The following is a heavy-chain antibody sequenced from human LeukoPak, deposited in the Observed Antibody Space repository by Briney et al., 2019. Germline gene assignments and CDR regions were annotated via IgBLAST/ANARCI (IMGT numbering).Heavy chain of an antibody. V-gene: IGHV3-30*04. CDR1: GFTFSNYA. CDR3: ARIRGGDGYRDAGY. Sequence: GGSLRLSCAASGFTFSNYAMHWVRQAPGKGLEWVAVTSHDGSNKYYADSVKGRFTISRDNSKNTLSLQMNSLRAEDTAVYYCARIRGGDGYRDAGYWGQGTLVTVSS. D-gene: IGHD5-24*01. J-gene: IGHJ4*02. CDR2: TSHDGSNK.